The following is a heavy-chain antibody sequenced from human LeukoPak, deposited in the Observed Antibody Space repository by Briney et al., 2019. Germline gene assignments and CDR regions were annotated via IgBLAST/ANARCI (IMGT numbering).Heavy chain of an antibody. CDR3: AKDRTVRGVIIQFDP. J-gene: IGHJ5*02. V-gene: IGHV3-23*01. D-gene: IGHD3-10*01. CDR1: GFTFSSYA. CDR2: ISGSGGST. Sequence: GGSLRLSCAASGFTFSSYAMSWVRQAPGKGLEWVSAISGSGGSTYYADSVKGRFTISRDNSKNTLYLQMNSLRAEDTAVYYCAKDRTVRGVIIQFDPWGQGTLVTVSS.